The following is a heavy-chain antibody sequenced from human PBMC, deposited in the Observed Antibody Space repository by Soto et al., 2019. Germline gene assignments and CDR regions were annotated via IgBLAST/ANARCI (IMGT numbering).Heavy chain of an antibody. CDR2: IGTAGDT. CDR1: GFTFSSYD. D-gene: IGHD3-3*01. Sequence: EVQLVESGGGLVQPGGSLRLSCAASGFTFSSYDMHWVRQATGKGLEWVSAIGTAGDTYYPGSVKGRFTISGENAKNSLYHQMNSLRAGDTVVYYCARGGYDFWSGLVYYYCYYMDVWGKGSTVTVSS. CDR3: ARGGYDFWSGLVYYYCYYMDV. J-gene: IGHJ6*03. V-gene: IGHV3-13*01.